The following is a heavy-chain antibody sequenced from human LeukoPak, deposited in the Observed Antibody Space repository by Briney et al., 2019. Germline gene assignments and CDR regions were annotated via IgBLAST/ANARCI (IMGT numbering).Heavy chain of an antibody. CDR2: IYSGGST. V-gene: IGHV3-66*01. Sequence: GGSLRPSCAASGFTVSSNYMSWVRQAPGKGLEWVSVIYSGGSTYYADSVKGRFTISRDNSKNTLYLQMNSLRAEDTAVYYCARRARTTVTTFAFDIWGQGTMVTVSS. CDR1: GFTVSSNY. CDR3: ARRARTTVTTFAFDI. D-gene: IGHD4-11*01. J-gene: IGHJ3*02.